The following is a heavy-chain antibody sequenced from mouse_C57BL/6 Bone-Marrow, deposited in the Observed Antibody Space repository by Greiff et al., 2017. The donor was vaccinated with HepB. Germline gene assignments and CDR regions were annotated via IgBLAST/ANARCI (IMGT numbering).Heavy chain of an antibody. Sequence: EVKVEESGGGLVQPGGSMKLSCAASGFTFSDAWMDWVRQSPEKGLEWVAEIRNKANNHATYYAESVKGRFTISRDDSKSSVYLQMNSLRAEDTGIYYCTEGPLRTYAMDYWGQGTSVTVSS. CDR3: TEGPLRTYAMDY. CDR2: IRNKANNHAT. V-gene: IGHV6-6*01. D-gene: IGHD1-1*01. J-gene: IGHJ4*01. CDR1: GFTFSDAW.